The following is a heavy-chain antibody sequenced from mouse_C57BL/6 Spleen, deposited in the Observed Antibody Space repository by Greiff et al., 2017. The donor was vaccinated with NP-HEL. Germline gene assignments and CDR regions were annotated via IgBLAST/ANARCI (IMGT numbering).Heavy chain of an antibody. CDR3: TRYTTVVADY. V-gene: IGHV1-15*01. D-gene: IGHD1-1*01. Sequence: QVQLKESGAELVRPGASVTLSCKASGYTFTDYEMHWVKQTPVHGLEWIGAIDPETGGTAYNQKFKGKAILTADKSSSTAYMELRSLTSEDSAVYYCTRYTTVVADYWGQGTTLTVSS. CDR1: GYTFTDYE. J-gene: IGHJ2*01. CDR2: IDPETGGT.